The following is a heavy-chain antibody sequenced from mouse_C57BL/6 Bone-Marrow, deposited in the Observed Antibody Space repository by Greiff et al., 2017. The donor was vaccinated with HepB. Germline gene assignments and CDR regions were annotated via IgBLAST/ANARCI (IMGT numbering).Heavy chain of an antibody. J-gene: IGHJ3*01. CDR2: INPSNGGT. V-gene: IGHV1-53*01. CDR1: GYTFTSYW. D-gene: IGHD1-1*01. Sequence: QVQLKESGTELVKPGASVKLSCKASGYTFTSYWMHWVKQRPGQGLEWIGNINPSNGGTNYNEKFKSKATLTVDKSSSTAYMQLSSLTSEDSAVYYCAIYYYGSSRTWFAYWGQGTLVTVSA. CDR3: AIYYYGSSRTWFAY.